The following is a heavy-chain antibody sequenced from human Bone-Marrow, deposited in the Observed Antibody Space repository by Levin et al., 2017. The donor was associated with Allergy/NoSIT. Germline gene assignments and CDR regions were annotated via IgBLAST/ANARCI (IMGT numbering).Heavy chain of an antibody. J-gene: IGHJ3*01. CDR1: GVSISNYF. Sequence: SETLSLTCTVSGVSISNYFCSWIRQSPGKGLEWIGYIYYRGSTDYNPSLKSRLTISLDTSKNQFSLKLSSVTAADTAVYYCATSHLWGAFDVWGQGTMVTVSS. CDR3: ATSHLWGAFDV. V-gene: IGHV4-59*12. CDR2: IYYRGST. D-gene: IGHD3-10*01.